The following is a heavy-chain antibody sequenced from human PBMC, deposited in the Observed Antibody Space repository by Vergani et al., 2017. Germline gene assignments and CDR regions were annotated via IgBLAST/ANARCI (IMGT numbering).Heavy chain of an antibody. V-gene: IGHV5-51*01. CDR3: ARLYGRDSSGSKYFDY. Sequence: EVQLVQSGAEVKKPGESLKISCQISGYSFTNYWIGWVRQMPRKGLEWMGIIHPADSDTRYSPSFQGQVTISVDKSISTAYLQRSSLRASDSAMYYCARLYGRDSSGSKYFDYWGQGTLVTVSS. CDR2: IHPADSDT. J-gene: IGHJ4*02. CDR1: GYSFTNYW. D-gene: IGHD3-22*01.